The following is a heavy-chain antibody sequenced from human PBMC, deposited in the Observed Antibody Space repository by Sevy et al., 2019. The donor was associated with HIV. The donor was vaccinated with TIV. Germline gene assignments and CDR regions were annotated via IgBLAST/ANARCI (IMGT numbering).Heavy chain of an antibody. CDR2: INPNSGGT. CDR1: GYTFTGYY. Sequence: ASVKVSCKASGYTFTGYYMHWVRQAPGQGLEWMEWINPNSGGTNYAQKFQGRVTMTRDTSISTAYMELSRLRSDDTAVYYCARGDRYCSSTSCPGGFYYYGMDVWGQGTTVTVSS. V-gene: IGHV1-2*02. J-gene: IGHJ6*02. D-gene: IGHD2-2*01. CDR3: ARGDRYCSSTSCPGGFYYYGMDV.